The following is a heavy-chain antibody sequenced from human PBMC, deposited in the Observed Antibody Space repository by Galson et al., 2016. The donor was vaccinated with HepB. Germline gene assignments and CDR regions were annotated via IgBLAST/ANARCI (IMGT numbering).Heavy chain of an antibody. D-gene: IGHD2-21*02. V-gene: IGHV3-23*01. CDR3: AKRRGAVGDFEF. CDR1: GFTFSSYA. J-gene: IGHJ4*02. Sequence: SLRLSCAASGFTFSSYAMGWVRQAPGKGLEWAAAISASGVGTNYADSVTGRFTISRDNSQNIMYLQMNSLRAEDTAIFYCAKRRGAVGDFEFWGPGTQVTVSS. CDR2: ISASGVGT.